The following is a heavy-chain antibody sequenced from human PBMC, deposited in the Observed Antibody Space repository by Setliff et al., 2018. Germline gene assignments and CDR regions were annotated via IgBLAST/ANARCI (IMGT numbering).Heavy chain of an antibody. V-gene: IGHV3-11*04. CDR1: GFTFSDYY. CDR3: ARAKGNDYSMDV. CDR2: ISTSSTII. J-gene: IGHJ6*03. Sequence: GESLKISCAASGFTFSDYYMSWIRQAPGKGLEWVSYISTSSTIIYYADSVKGRFTISRDNAKNTLYLQMNSLRADDTAVYYCARAKGNDYSMDVWGKGTTVTVSS.